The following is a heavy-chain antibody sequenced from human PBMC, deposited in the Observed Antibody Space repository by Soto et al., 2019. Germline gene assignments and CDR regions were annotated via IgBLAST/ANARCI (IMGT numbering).Heavy chain of an antibody. CDR1: GGTFSSYA. D-gene: IGHD6-13*01. J-gene: IGHJ6*02. V-gene: IGHV1-69*01. CDR3: ASGIAAAGPYYYYGMDV. Sequence: QVQLVQSGAEVKQPGSSVKVSCKASGGTFSSYAISWVRQAPGQGLEWMGGIIPIFGTANYAQKFQGRVTITADESTSTAYMELSSLRSEDTAVYYCASGIAAAGPYYYYGMDVWGQGTTVTVSS. CDR2: IIPIFGTA.